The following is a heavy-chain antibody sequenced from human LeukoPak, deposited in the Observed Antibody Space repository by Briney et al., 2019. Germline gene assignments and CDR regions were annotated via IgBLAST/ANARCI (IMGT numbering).Heavy chain of an antibody. CDR1: GFTFSSYG. Sequence: GGSLRLSCAASGFTFSSYGMRWVRQAPGKGLEWVSAISGSGGSTYYADSVKGRFTISRDNSKNTLYLQMNSLRAEDTAVYYCARVGDDNWFDPWGQGTLVTVSS. CDR2: ISGSGGST. D-gene: IGHD3-10*01. CDR3: ARVGDDNWFDP. J-gene: IGHJ5*02. V-gene: IGHV3-23*01.